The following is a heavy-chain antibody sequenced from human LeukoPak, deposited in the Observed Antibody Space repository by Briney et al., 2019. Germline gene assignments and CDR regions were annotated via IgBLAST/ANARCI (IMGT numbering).Heavy chain of an antibody. D-gene: IGHD3/OR15-3a*01. CDR3: ARDRSGLFDY. Sequence: PSETLSLTCTVSGGSISSYYWSWIRQPPGKGLEWIGYIYYSGSTNYNPSLKSRVTISVDTSKNQFSLKLSSVTAADTAVYYCARDRSGLFDYWGRGTLVTVSS. CDR1: GGSISSYY. J-gene: IGHJ4*02. CDR2: IYYSGST. V-gene: IGHV4-59*01.